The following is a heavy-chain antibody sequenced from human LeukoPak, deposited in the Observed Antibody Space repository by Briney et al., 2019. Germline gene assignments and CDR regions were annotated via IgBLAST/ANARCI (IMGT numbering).Heavy chain of an antibody. Sequence: GPSVKLSCKASGYTFPGYHIHWVPQAPAQAREWVGRITPYSCNTNFAQKLRGRVTITRDTSITTAYIDQSSLTPDDTAVYFCARDQGSLTRSWYTGYWGQGTQVTVSS. CDR3: ARDQGSLTRSWYTGY. CDR2: ITPYSCNT. CDR1: GYTFPGYH. J-gene: IGHJ4*02. V-gene: IGHV1-2*06. D-gene: IGHD6-13*01.